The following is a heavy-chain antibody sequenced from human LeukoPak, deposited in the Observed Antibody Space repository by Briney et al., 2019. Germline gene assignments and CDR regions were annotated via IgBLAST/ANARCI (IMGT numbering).Heavy chain of an antibody. CDR2: IIPIFGTA. V-gene: IGHV1-69*13. J-gene: IGHJ6*03. CDR1: GGTFSSYA. CDR3: ARGITMVRGTDYYYYYMDV. Sequence: GASVKVSCKASGGTFSSYAISWVRQAPGQGLEWMGGIIPIFGTANYAQKFQGRVTITADESTSTAYMELSSLRSEDTAVYYCARGITMVRGTDYYYYYMDVWGKGTTVTFSS. D-gene: IGHD3-10*01.